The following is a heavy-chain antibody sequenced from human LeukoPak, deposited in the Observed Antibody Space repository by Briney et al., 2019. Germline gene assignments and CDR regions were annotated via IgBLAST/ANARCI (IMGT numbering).Heavy chain of an antibody. Sequence: PGGSLRLSCAASGFTFSSYEMNWVRQAPGKGLEWVSYISSSGSTIYYADSVKGRFTISRDNAKNSLYLQMNSLRAEDTAIYYCAELGITMIGGVWGKGTTITISS. V-gene: IGHV3-48*03. J-gene: IGHJ6*04. CDR2: ISSSGSTI. CDR1: GFTFSSYE. CDR3: AELGITMIGGV. D-gene: IGHD3-10*02.